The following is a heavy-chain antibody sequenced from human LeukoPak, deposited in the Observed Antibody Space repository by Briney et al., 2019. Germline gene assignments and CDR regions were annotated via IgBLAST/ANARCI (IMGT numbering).Heavy chain of an antibody. CDR3: ARGGKWFDL. CDR1: GFSFSDWW. Sequence: GGSLRLSCAASGFSFSDWWLTWVRQAPRRGLEWVANTKPDGSEKNYVDSLKGRFTISRDNAKNSLSLQMNSLRVEDTAVYYCARGGKWFDLWGQGTLVTVSS. D-gene: IGHD3-10*01. CDR2: TKPDGSEK. V-gene: IGHV3-7*01. J-gene: IGHJ5*02.